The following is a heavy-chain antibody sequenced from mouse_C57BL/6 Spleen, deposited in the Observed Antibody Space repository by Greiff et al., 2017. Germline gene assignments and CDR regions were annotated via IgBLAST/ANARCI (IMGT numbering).Heavy chain of an antibody. CDR2: INPSTGGT. CDR3: ARLENYYGSSFYAMDY. V-gene: IGHV1-42*01. J-gene: IGHJ4*01. CDR1: GYSFTGYY. D-gene: IGHD1-1*01. Sequence: VQLKQSGPELVKPGASVKISCKASGYSFTGYYMNWVKQSPEKSLEWIGEINPSTGGTTYNQKFKAKATLTVDKSSSTAYMQLKSLTSEDSAVYYCARLENYYGSSFYAMDYWGQGTSVTVSS.